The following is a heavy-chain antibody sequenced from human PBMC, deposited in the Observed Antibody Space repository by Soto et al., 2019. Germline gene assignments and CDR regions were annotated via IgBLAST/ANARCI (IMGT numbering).Heavy chain of an antibody. Sequence: QLQLQESGPGLVKPSETLSLTCTVSGGSISSSSYYWGWIRQPPGKGLEWIGSIYYSGSTYYNPSLKSRVTISVDTSKNQFSLKLSSVTAADTAVYYCARGQWLRPLMHYFDYWGQGTLVTVSS. J-gene: IGHJ4*02. CDR2: IYYSGST. V-gene: IGHV4-39*01. D-gene: IGHD5-12*01. CDR1: GGSISSSSYY. CDR3: ARGQWLRPLMHYFDY.